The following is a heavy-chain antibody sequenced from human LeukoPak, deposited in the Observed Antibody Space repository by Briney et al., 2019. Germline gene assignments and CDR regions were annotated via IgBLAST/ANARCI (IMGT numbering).Heavy chain of an antibody. CDR1: GYTFTSYA. D-gene: IGHD4-17*01. V-gene: IGHV7-4-1*02. CDR2: INTNTGNP. CDR3: ASSGNDYGDYYYYYYGMDV. J-gene: IGHJ6*02. Sequence: GASVTVSCTASGYTFTSYAMNWVRQAPGQGLEWMGWINTNTGNPTYAQGFTGRFVFSLDTSVSTAYLQISSLKAEDTAVYYCASSGNDYGDYYYYYYGMDVWGQGTTVTVSS.